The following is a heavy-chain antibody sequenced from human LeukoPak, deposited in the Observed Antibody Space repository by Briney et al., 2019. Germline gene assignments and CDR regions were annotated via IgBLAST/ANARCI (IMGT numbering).Heavy chain of an antibody. J-gene: IGHJ3*02. Sequence: TGGSLRLSCVASGLSLGSYWMSWVRQAPGKGLEWVANIKQDGSEQYSVDSVKGRFTSSRDNAKNSLYLQMNSLRVDDTAMYYCASTGGYKNAFDIWGQGTMVTVSS. D-gene: IGHD5-24*01. CDR3: ASTGGYKNAFDI. CDR2: IKQDGSEQ. V-gene: IGHV3-7*01. CDR1: GLSLGSYW.